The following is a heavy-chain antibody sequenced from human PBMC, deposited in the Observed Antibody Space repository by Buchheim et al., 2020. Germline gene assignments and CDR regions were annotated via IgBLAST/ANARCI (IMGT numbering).Heavy chain of an antibody. J-gene: IGHJ6*04. D-gene: IGHD1-14*01. Sequence: EVLLLESGGGLVQPGESLRLACAASGFTFSNNGMTWVRQAPGKGLEWVSGIGAGGGSTYYADSVKGRFTIYRENSRNKLYLQMNSLGAEDTAVYYCARGISGLDVWGKGTT. CDR2: IGAGGGST. CDR1: GFTFSNNG. CDR3: ARGISGLDV. V-gene: IGHV3-23*01.